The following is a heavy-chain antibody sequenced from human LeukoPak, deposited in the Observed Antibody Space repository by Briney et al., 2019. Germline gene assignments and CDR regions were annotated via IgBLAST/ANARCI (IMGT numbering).Heavy chain of an antibody. CDR2: ISYDGSNK. V-gene: IGHV3-30*03. D-gene: IGHD1-7*01. Sequence: GGSLRLSCAASGFTFSSYGMHWVRQAPGKGLEWVAIISYDGSNKYYADSVKGRFTISRDNSKNTLYLQMNSLRAEDTAVYYGRWNYGGAFDIWGQGTMVTVSS. CDR3: RWNYGGAFDI. J-gene: IGHJ3*02. CDR1: GFTFSSYG.